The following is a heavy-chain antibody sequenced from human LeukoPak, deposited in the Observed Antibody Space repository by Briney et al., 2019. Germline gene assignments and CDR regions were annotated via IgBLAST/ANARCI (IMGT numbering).Heavy chain of an antibody. Sequence: PGGSLRLSCAASGFTFSSYAMHWVRQAPGKGLEWVAFIRYDGSNKYYADSVKGRFTISRDNSKNTLYLQMNSLRAEDTAVYYCARITMVRGARDAFDIWGQGTMVTVSS. V-gene: IGHV3-30*02. CDR1: GFTFSSYA. CDR3: ARITMVRGARDAFDI. CDR2: IRYDGSNK. J-gene: IGHJ3*02. D-gene: IGHD3-10*01.